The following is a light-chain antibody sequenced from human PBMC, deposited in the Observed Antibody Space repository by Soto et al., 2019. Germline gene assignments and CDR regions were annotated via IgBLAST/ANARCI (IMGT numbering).Light chain of an antibody. Sequence: EIELTQSPATLSLSPGETATLSVGASQNVDKFLAWYQQRPGQPPRLLIFDSSNRATGVPVRFSGSGSGTVFTLTIGSLEPEDSAVYYCQQRKNWPPITFGQGTRLEIK. CDR2: DSS. CDR3: QQRKNWPPIT. J-gene: IGKJ5*01. CDR1: QNVDKF. V-gene: IGKV3-11*01.